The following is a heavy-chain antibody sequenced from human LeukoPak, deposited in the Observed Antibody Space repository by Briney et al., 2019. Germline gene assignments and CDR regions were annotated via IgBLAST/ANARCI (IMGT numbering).Heavy chain of an antibody. D-gene: IGHD6-13*01. CDR2: IYYSGST. CDR1: GGSISSSSYY. J-gene: IGHJ3*02. V-gene: IGHV4-39*07. CDR3: ARECISSSWSYDAFDI. Sequence: PSETLSLTCTVSGGSISSSSYYWGWIRQPPGKGLEWIGSIYYSGSTYYNPSLKSRVTISVDTSKNQFSLKLSSVTAADTAVYYCARECISSSWSYDAFDIWGQGTMVTVSS.